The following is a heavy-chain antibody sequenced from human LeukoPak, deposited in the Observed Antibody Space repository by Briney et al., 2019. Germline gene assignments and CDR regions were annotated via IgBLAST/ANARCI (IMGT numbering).Heavy chain of an antibody. D-gene: IGHD5-18*01. CDR3: AKGRYSYGPDYFDY. Sequence: GGSLRLSCAASVFTFDDYAMHWVRQAPGKGLEWVSGISWNSGSIGYADSVKGRFTISRDNAKNSLYLQMNSLRAEDTALYYCAKGRYSYGPDYFDYWGQGTLVTVSS. V-gene: IGHV3-9*01. CDR2: ISWNSGSI. CDR1: VFTFDDYA. J-gene: IGHJ4*02.